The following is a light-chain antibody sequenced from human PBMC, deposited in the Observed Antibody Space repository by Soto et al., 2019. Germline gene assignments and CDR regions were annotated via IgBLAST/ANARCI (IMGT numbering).Light chain of an antibody. J-gene: IGLJ1*01. V-gene: IGLV2-14*03. Sequence: QSVLNQPASLSGSPGQSITIFCTGTSSEVGGYNYVSWYQHHPGKAPKLMIFDVSNRPSGVSNRFSGSKSGNTASLTISGLQPEDEADYYCSSYTTSNTRQIVFGTGTKVTVL. CDR2: DVS. CDR1: SSEVGGYNY. CDR3: SSYTTSNTRQIV.